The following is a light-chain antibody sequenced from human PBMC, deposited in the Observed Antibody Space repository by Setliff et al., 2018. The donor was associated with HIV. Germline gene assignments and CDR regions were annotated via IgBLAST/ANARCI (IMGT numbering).Light chain of an antibody. CDR2: DVT. Sequence: QSALTQPASVSGSPGQPITISCTGTSSDIGGYNYVSWYQQHPGKAPKLMIYDVTKRPSGVSNHFSGSKSDSTASLTISGLQAEDEADYYCSSYTSRTTVVFGGGTKVTVL. CDR3: SSYTSRTTVV. J-gene: IGLJ2*01. CDR1: SSDIGGYNY. V-gene: IGLV2-14*03.